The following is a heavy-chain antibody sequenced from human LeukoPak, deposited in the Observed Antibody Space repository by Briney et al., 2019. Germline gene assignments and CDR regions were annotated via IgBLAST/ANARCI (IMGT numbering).Heavy chain of an antibody. D-gene: IGHD6-13*01. CDR2: ISSSGSTI. J-gene: IGHJ4*02. Sequence: PGGSLRLSCAASGFTFSSYEMSWVRQAPGKGLEWVSYISSSGSTIYYADSVKGRFTISRDNAKNSLYLQMNSLRAEDTAVYYCAREVYSSNSDWGQGTLVTVSS. CDR3: AREVYSSNSD. V-gene: IGHV3-48*03. CDR1: GFTFSSYE.